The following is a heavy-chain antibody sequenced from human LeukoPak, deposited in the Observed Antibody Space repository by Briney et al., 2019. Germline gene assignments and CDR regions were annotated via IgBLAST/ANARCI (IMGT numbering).Heavy chain of an antibody. D-gene: IGHD6-13*01. CDR2: IYYSGST. J-gene: IGHJ3*02. V-gene: IGHV4-39*07. CDR1: GGSISSSSYY. CDR3: ARSGGYSRIAAAGTDDAFDI. Sequence: SETLSLTCTVSGGSISSSSYYWGWIRQPPGKGLEWIGSIYYSGSTYYNPSLKSRVTISVDTSKNQFSLKLSSVTAADTAVYYCARSGGYSRIAAAGTDDAFDIWGQGTMVTVSS.